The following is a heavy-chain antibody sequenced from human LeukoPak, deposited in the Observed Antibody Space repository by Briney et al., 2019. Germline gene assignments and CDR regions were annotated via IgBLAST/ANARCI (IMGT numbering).Heavy chain of an antibody. J-gene: IGHJ4*02. D-gene: IGHD6-13*01. V-gene: IGHV6-1*01. CDR2: TYYRSKWYN. CDR1: GDSVSSNSAV. Sequence: SQTLSLTCAISGDSVSSNSAVWNWLRQSPSRGLEWLGRTYYRSKWYNDYAVSVKSRITINPDTSKNQSSLQLNSVTPEDTAVYYCARDGRSGRALVNFDFWGQGTLVTVSS. CDR3: ARDGRSGRALVNFDF.